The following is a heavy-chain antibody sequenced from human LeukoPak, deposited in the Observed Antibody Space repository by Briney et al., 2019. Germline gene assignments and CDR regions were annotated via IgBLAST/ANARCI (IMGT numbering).Heavy chain of an antibody. J-gene: IGHJ4*02. CDR3: ARDYADYVGYFFFDY. Sequence: GGSLRLSCAASGFTFNNYAMNWVRQAPGKGLEWVSSISGGGETTYYANSAKGRFTISRDNSQNTLYLQMNSLRAEDTAVYYCARDYADYVGYFFFDYWGQGTLVTVSS. CDR1: GFTFNNYA. D-gene: IGHD4-17*01. V-gene: IGHV3-23*01. CDR2: ISGGGETT.